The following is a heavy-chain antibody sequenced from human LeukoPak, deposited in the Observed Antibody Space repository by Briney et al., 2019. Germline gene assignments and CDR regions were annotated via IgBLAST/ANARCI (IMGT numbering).Heavy chain of an antibody. CDR1: AFTFSSYA. Sequence: PGGSLRLSCAASAFTFSSYAMSWVRHAPGKGLEWVSGICDSGGGTYYADSGKGRFTISRDNSKNTLYLQMNSLRADDTAVYYCAKDTSIGRYCTNGVCSPFDYWGQGTLVTVSS. V-gene: IGHV3-23*01. D-gene: IGHD2-8*01. J-gene: IGHJ4*02. CDR3: AKDTSIGRYCTNGVCSPFDY. CDR2: ICDSGGGT.